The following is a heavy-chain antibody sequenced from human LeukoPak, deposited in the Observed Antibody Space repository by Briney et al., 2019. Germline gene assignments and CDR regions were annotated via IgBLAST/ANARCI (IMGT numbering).Heavy chain of an antibody. V-gene: IGHV1-46*01. CDR1: GYTFTNYY. D-gene: IGHD5-24*01. CDR3: ARIRDGYNDAYDI. CDR2: INPGGGNT. Sequence: ATVKVSCKASGYTFTNYYIHWVRQAPGQGLEWMGLINPGGGNTNYAQNFQGRVTMTRDTSASTVYMEPSSLRSEGTAIYCCARIRDGYNDAYDIWGQGTVVTVPS. J-gene: IGHJ3*02.